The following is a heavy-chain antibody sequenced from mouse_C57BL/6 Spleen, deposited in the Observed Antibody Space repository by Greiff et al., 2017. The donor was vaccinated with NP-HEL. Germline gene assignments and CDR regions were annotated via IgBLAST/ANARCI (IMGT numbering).Heavy chain of an antibody. CDR2: INPGSGGT. D-gene: IGHD2-1*01. Sequence: VQLQQSGAELVRPGTSVKVSCKASGYAFTNYLIEWVKQRPGQGLEWIGVINPGSGGTNYNEKFKGKATLTADKSSSTAYMQLSSLTSEDSAVYFCAREGGNYEAWFAYWGQGTLVTVSA. J-gene: IGHJ3*01. V-gene: IGHV1-54*01. CDR1: GYAFTNYL. CDR3: AREGGNYEAWFAY.